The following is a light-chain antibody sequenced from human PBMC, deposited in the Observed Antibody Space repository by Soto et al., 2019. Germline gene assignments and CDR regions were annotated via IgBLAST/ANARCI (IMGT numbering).Light chain of an antibody. CDR1: SSNIGAGYY. J-gene: IGLJ2*01. Sequence: QSVLTQPPSVSGAPGQRVTISCTGSSSNIGAGYYVHWYQQLPGTAPKLLIYGNSNRPSGVPDRFSGSKSGTSASLAITGLQAEDEADYYCQSYDSSLSAVFGGGTKVTVL. CDR2: GNS. CDR3: QSYDSSLSAV. V-gene: IGLV1-40*01.